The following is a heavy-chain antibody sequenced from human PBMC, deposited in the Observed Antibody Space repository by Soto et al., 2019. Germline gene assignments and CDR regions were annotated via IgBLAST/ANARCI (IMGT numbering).Heavy chain of an antibody. V-gene: IGHV3-7*05. Sequence: EVQLVESGGGLVQPGGSLRLSCAASGFTFSNYWMSWVRQAPGKGLEWVANIKVDGSAKYYVDSVKGRLTSSRDNAQNSLYLQMNRLRAEDTAVYYCAGVAVRGPGTLVTVSS. CDR1: GFTFSNYW. J-gene: IGHJ4*02. CDR2: IKVDGSAK. D-gene: IGHD6-19*01. CDR3: AGVAV.